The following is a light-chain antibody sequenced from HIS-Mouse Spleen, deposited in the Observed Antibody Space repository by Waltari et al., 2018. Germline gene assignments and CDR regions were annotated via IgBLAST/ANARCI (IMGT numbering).Light chain of an antibody. CDR3: AAWDDSLSGWV. Sequence: QSVLTQPPSASGTPGQRVTISCSGSSSNIGSNYVYWYQQLPGTDPNRLIYRNNPRPSGVPDRFSGSKSGTSASLAISGLRSEDEADYYCAAWDDSLSGWVFGGGTKLTVL. J-gene: IGLJ3*02. CDR2: RNN. V-gene: IGLV1-47*01. CDR1: SSNIGSNY.